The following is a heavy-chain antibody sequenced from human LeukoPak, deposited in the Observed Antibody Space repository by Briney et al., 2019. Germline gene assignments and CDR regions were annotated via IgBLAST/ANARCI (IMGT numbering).Heavy chain of an antibody. Sequence: GGSLRLSCAASRFTFSSYAMSWVRQAPGKGLEWVSAISGSGGSTYYADSVKGRFTISRDNSKNTLYLQMNSLRAEDTAVYYCAGAVAGSMDYWGQGTLVTVSS. CDR2: ISGSGGST. D-gene: IGHD6-19*01. J-gene: IGHJ4*02. V-gene: IGHV3-23*01. CDR3: AGAVAGSMDY. CDR1: RFTFSSYA.